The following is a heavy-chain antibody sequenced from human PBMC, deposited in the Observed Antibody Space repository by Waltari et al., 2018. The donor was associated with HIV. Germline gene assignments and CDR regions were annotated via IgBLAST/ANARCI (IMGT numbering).Heavy chain of an antibody. V-gene: IGHV3-21*01. D-gene: IGHD6-13*01. CDR3: ARMPAPYSSPDS. CDR1: GFFFRSDS. Sequence: QLVESGGGLVKPEGALRLSCVASGFFFRSDSMTWVRQGPGKGLEWISTISSSSDYIYYADSVKGRFTISRDNARNTLYLQMNGLRVGDTAMYYCARMPAPYSSPDSWGQGTLVTVSS. CDR2: ISSSSDYI. J-gene: IGHJ4*02.